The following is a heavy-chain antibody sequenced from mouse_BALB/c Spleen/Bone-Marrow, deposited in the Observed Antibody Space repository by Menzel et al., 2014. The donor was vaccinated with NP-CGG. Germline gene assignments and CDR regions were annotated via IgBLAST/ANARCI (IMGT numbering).Heavy chain of an antibody. V-gene: IGHV1-4*01. D-gene: IGHD2-12*01. CDR2: INPSSGYT. J-gene: IGHJ3*01. CDR1: GYTFTSYT. CDR3: AIAAYYRYYEVAWFAY. Sequence: VQLQQSGAELARPGASVKMSCKASGYTFTSYTMHWVKQRPGQGLEWIGYINPSSGYTNYNQKFKDKATLTADKSSSTTYMQLSSLTSEDSTVYYCAIAAYYRYYEVAWFAYWGQWTLVTVSA.